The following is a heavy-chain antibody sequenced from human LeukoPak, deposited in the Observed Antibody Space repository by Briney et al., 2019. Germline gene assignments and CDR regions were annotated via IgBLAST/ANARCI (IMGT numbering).Heavy chain of an antibody. D-gene: IGHD3-16*01. CDR1: GGSFSGYY. Sequence: SETLSLTCAVYGGSFSGYYWSWIRQPPGKGLEWIGEINHSGSTNYNPSLKSRVTISADTSKNQFSLKLSSVTAADTAVYYCARGLDYDYISRWGQGTLVTVSS. J-gene: IGHJ4*02. CDR2: INHSGST. CDR3: ARGLDYDYISR. V-gene: IGHV4-34*01.